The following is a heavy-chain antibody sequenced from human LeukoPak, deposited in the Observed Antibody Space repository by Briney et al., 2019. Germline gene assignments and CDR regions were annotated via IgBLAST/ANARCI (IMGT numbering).Heavy chain of an antibody. CDR3: ARGDYYDSIRRAFDI. CDR2: IYSGGDT. J-gene: IGHJ3*02. D-gene: IGHD3-22*01. CDR1: GFTFSSYA. Sequence: GGSLRLSCVASGFTFSSYAMSWVRQAPGKGLEWVSVIYSGGDTYYGDSVKGRFTISRDNSKNTLYLQMNSLRAEDTAVYYCARGDYYDSIRRAFDIWGQGTLVTVSS. V-gene: IGHV3-66*01.